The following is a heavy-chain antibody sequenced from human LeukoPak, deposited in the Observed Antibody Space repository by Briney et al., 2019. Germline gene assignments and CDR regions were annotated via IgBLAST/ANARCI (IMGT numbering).Heavy chain of an antibody. CDR2: ISSSSSYI. CDR1: GFTFSSYS. J-gene: IGHJ3*02. V-gene: IGHV3-21*04. Sequence: GGSLRLSCAASGFTFSSYSMNWVRQAPGKGLEWVSSISSSSSYIYYADSVKGPFTISKDNAKNSLYLQMISLRAEDTAVYYCAKELGSLDAFDIWGQGTMVTVSS. D-gene: IGHD2-15*01. CDR3: AKELGSLDAFDI.